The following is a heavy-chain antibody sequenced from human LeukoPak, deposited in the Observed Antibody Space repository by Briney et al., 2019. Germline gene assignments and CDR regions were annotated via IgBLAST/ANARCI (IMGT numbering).Heavy chain of an antibody. CDR1: GFTFSIYG. Sequence: GGSLRLSCEVSGFTFSIYGMHWVRQAPGKGLEWVAFIRFDGSNKYYADSVKGRFTISRDNSRNTLYLHMNSLRPEDTAVYYCAKGRAIFGVVDYWGQGTLVTVSS. V-gene: IGHV3-30*02. CDR3: AKGRAIFGVVDY. D-gene: IGHD3-3*01. CDR2: IRFDGSNK. J-gene: IGHJ4*02.